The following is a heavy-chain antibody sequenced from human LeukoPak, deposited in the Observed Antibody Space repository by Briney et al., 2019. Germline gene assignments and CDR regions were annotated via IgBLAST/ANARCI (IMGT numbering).Heavy chain of an antibody. Sequence: SETLSLTCTVSGASVSGSPYYWGWIRQPPGKGLEWIGSIYSSGSTYYNPSLKSRVTISVDTSKNQFSLRLSSVTAADTAVYYCARVTYGSGSYYSGTSAFDIWGQGTMVTVSS. V-gene: IGHV4-39*07. J-gene: IGHJ3*02. D-gene: IGHD3-10*01. CDR1: GASVSGSPYY. CDR3: ARVTYGSGSYYSGTSAFDI. CDR2: IYSSGST.